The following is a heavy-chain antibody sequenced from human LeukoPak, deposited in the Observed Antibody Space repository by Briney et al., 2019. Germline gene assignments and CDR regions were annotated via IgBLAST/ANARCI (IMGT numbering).Heavy chain of an antibody. Sequence: GGSLRLSCAASGFTFSSYEMNWVRQAPGKGLEWVSYISSSGSTIYYADSVKGRFTISRDNAKNSLYLQMNSLRAEDTAAYYCAREQWLGTYDYWGQGTLVTVSS. D-gene: IGHD6-19*01. CDR3: AREQWLGTYDY. J-gene: IGHJ4*02. CDR2: ISSSGSTI. CDR1: GFTFSSYE. V-gene: IGHV3-48*03.